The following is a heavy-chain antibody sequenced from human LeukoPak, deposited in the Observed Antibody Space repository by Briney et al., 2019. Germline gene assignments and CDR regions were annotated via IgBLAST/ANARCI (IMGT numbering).Heavy chain of an antibody. Sequence: GESLKISCKGSGYSFTSYWIGWVRQMPGKGLEWMGIIFPGDSDTRYSPSFQGQVTISADKSISTAYLQWSSLKASDTAMYYCARQYGSGSYYNDYYYYGMDVWGQGTTVTVSS. CDR1: GYSFTSYW. CDR2: IFPGDSDT. CDR3: ARQYGSGSYYNDYYYYGMDV. J-gene: IGHJ6*02. D-gene: IGHD3-10*01. V-gene: IGHV5-51*01.